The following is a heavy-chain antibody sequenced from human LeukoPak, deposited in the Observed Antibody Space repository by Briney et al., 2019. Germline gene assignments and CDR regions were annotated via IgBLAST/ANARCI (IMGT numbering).Heavy chain of an antibody. J-gene: IGHJ4*02. CDR2: IGTAGDT. CDR1: GFTFSSYD. V-gene: IGHV3-13*01. D-gene: IGHD5-18*01. Sequence: GGSLRLSCAASGFTFSSYDMHWARQATGKGLEWVSAIGTAGDTYYPGSVKGRFTISRENAKNSLYLQMNSLRAGDTAVYYCARGEGDTAIDYWGQGTLVTVSS. CDR3: ARGEGDTAIDY.